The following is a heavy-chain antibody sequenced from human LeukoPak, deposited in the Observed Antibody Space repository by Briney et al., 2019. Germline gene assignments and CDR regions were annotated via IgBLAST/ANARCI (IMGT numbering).Heavy chain of an antibody. CDR1: GFTFSNAW. J-gene: IGHJ4*02. CDR2: IKSKTDGGTT. V-gene: IGHV3-15*01. D-gene: IGHD3-10*01. Sequence: GGSLRLSCAASGFTFSNAWMSWVRQAPGKGLEWVGRIKSKTDGGTTDYAAPVKGRFTISRDDSKNTLYLQMNSLKTEDTAVYYCTTDPLNGDYFDYWGQGTLVTVSS. CDR3: TTDPLNGDYFDY.